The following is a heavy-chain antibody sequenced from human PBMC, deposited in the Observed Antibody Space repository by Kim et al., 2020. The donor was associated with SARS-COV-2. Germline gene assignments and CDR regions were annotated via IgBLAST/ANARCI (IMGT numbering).Heavy chain of an antibody. J-gene: IGHJ4*02. D-gene: IGHD1-26*01. Sequence: KFQGRVTITADESTSTAYMELSSLRSEDTAVYYCARGKWELLGSGLSFDYWGQGTLVTVSS. CDR3: ARGKWELLGSGLSFDY. V-gene: IGHV1-69*01.